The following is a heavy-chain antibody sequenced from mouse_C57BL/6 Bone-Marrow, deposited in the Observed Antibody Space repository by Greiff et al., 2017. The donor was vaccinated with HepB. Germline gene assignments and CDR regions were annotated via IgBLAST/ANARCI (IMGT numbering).Heavy chain of an antibody. Sequence: EVKLVESGEGLVKPGGSLKLSCAASGFTFSSYAMSWVRQTPEKRLEWVAYISSGGGYIYYADTVKGRFTISRDNARNTLYLQMSSLKSEDTAMYYCTRGGYYSNSYAMDYWGQGTSVTVSS. CDR1: GFTFSSYA. V-gene: IGHV5-9-1*02. D-gene: IGHD2-5*01. CDR3: TRGGYYSNSYAMDY. CDR2: ISSGGGYI. J-gene: IGHJ4*01.